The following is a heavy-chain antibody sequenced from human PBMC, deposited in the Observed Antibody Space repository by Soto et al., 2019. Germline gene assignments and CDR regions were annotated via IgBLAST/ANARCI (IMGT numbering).Heavy chain of an antibody. J-gene: IGHJ5*02. D-gene: IGHD3-16*01. CDR3: ARGGRDVPRIPYDT. Sequence: ASVKVSCKASGDTFTANYIHWVRQSPGQGFEWMGWINPNVGGTNYARKFQGRVTMTRDTSISTVYMKLTRLSPDDTAIYYCARGGRDVPRIPYDTWGQGTRVTVSS. V-gene: IGHV1-2*02. CDR2: INPNVGGT. CDR1: GDTFTANY.